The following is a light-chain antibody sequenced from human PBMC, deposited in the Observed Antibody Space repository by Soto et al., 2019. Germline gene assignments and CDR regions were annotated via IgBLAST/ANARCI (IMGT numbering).Light chain of an antibody. V-gene: IGKV3D-15*01. CDR1: QSVSSN. CDR2: GAS. J-gene: IGKJ4*01. Sequence: EIVMTQSPAALSVSPGERATLSCRASQSVSSNLAWYQQKPGQTPRLLMYGASTRPTGIPARFSGSGSGTGFTLTIISLQSEDSAVYYCQQYNDWPLTFGGGTKVDIK. CDR3: QQYNDWPLT.